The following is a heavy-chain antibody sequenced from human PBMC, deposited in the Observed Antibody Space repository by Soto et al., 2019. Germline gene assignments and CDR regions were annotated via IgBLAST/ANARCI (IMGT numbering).Heavy chain of an antibody. J-gene: IGHJ4*02. CDR3: ATEGSGHNF. V-gene: IGHV1-69*13. Sequence: ASVKVSCKASGGSFSNFGISWVRQAPGQGLEWMGGIVPVFGRPNYAQRFRGRLTITADESTSTGYMELISLRSDETAVYYCATEGSGHNFWGQGTQVTVSS. D-gene: IGHD5-12*01. CDR2: IVPVFGRP. CDR1: GGSFSNFG.